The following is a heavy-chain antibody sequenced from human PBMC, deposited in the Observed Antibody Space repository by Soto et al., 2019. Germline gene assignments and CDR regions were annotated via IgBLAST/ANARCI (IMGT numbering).Heavy chain of an antibody. CDR1: GYSFTSYW. CDR2: IYPGDSDT. J-gene: IGHJ3*02. CDR3: ARAEVVVTAIDAFDI. Sequence: GESLKISCKGSGYSFTSYWIGWVRQMPGKGLEWMGIIYPGDSDTRYSPSFQGQVTISADKSISTAYLQWSSLKASDTAMYYCARAEVVVTAIDAFDIWGQGTMVTVSS. V-gene: IGHV5-51*01. D-gene: IGHD2-21*02.